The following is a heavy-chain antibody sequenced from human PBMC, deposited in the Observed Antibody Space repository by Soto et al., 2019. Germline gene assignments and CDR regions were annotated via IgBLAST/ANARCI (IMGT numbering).Heavy chain of an antibody. CDR2: IKQDGSEK. D-gene: IGHD2-8*01. Sequence: GGSLRLSCAASGFTVSSYWMSWVRQAPGKGLEWVANIKQDGSEKYYVDSVKGRFTISRDNAKNSLYLQMNSLRAEDTAVYYCARSVLMVSEGDYWGQGTLVTVSS. J-gene: IGHJ4*02. CDR1: GFTVSSYW. CDR3: ARSVLMVSEGDY. V-gene: IGHV3-7*03.